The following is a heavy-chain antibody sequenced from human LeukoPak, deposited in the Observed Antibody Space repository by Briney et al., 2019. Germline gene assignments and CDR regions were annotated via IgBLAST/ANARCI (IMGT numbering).Heavy chain of an antibody. Sequence: PSETLSLTCTVSGGSISSGGYYWSWIRQHPGKGLEWIGYIYYSGSTNYNPSLKSRVTISVDTSKNQFSLKLSSVTAADTAVYYCARSHAGYYDSSGYFDAFDIWGQGTMVTVSS. CDR1: GGSISSGGYY. D-gene: IGHD3-22*01. J-gene: IGHJ3*02. V-gene: IGHV4-61*08. CDR3: ARSHAGYYDSSGYFDAFDI. CDR2: IYYSGST.